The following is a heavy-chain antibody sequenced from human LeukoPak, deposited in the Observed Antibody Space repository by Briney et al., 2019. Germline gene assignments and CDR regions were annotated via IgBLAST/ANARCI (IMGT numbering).Heavy chain of an antibody. V-gene: IGHV4-59*01. Sequence: SETLSLTCTVSGGSISSYYWSWIRQPPGKGLEWIGYIYYSGSTNYNPSLKSRVTISVDTSKNQFSLKLSSVTAADTAAYYCASSSSSWPGDAFDIWGQGTMVTVSS. J-gene: IGHJ3*02. CDR3: ASSSSSWPGDAFDI. CDR2: IYYSGST. D-gene: IGHD6-13*01. CDR1: GGSISSYY.